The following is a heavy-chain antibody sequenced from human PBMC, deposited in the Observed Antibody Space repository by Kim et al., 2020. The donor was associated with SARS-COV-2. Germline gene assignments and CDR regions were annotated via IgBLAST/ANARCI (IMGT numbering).Heavy chain of an antibody. Sequence: SETLSLTCTVSGGSISRSLDYWAWVRQPPGKGLQWIGSLYHSGSTYYNLSLKSRVTISVDTSKNQFSLKVSSVTAADTSVYYCARLVGRDWRQVAPRMGFDPWGQGTLVTVSS. CDR3: ARLVGRDWRQVAPRMGFDP. CDR1: GGSISRSLDY. J-gene: IGHJ5*02. D-gene: IGHD1-26*01. V-gene: IGHV4-39*01. CDR2: LYHSGST.